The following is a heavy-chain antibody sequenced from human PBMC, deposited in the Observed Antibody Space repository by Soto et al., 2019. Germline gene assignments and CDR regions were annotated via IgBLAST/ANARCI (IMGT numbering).Heavy chain of an antibody. D-gene: IGHD2-21*01. V-gene: IGHV1-69*08. CDR1: GGTFSTYT. CDR2: IIPILEIA. J-gene: IGHJ5*02. CDR3: ARDGNCSGGDCYDTYNWFDP. Sequence: QVQVVQSGAEVKKPGSSVKVSCKASGGTFSTYTVTWVPQAPGQGLEWMGRIIPILEIANYAQKFQGRVTITADKSTNTAFMELSSLRSEDTAVYYCARDGNCSGGDCYDTYNWFDPWGQGTLVTVSS.